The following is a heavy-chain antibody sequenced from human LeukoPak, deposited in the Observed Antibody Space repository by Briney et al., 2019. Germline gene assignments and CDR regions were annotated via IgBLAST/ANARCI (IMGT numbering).Heavy chain of an antibody. D-gene: IGHD3-3*01. J-gene: IGHJ4*02. V-gene: IGHV3-30-3*01. CDR2: ISYDGSNK. CDR1: GFTFSSYA. Sequence: PGGSLRLSCAASGFTFSSYAMHWVRQAPGKGLEWVAVISYDGSNKYYADSVKGRFTISRDNSKNTLYLQMNSLRAEDTAAYYCARDKGDFWSGYSYFDYWGQGTLVTVSS. CDR3: ARDKGDFWSGYSYFDY.